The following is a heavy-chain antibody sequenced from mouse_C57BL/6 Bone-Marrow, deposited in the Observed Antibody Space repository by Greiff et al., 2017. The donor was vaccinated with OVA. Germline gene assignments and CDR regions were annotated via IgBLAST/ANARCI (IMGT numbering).Heavy chain of an antibody. J-gene: IGHJ2*01. CDR1: GYTFTDYY. CDR2: IYPGSGNI. Sequence: VQLQQSGAELVRPGASVKLSCKASGYTFTDYYISWVKQRPGQGLEWIARIYPGSGNIYYNEKFKGKATLTAEKSSSTAYMQLSSLTSDDSAVYVGERSERLRDYVDYGGQGTALTVSS. CDR3: ERSERLRDYVDY. V-gene: IGHV1-76*01. D-gene: IGHD2-2*01.